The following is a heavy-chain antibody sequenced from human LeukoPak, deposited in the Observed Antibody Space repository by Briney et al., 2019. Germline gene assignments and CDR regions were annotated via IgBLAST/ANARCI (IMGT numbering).Heavy chain of an antibody. CDR1: GLFFSGSS. J-gene: IGHJ4*02. Sequence: GESLKLSCAASGLFFSGSSIHWVRQASGKGLEWVGRIGTKANNYATTHAASVRGRFTISRDDPKNAAYLQMNSLKTEDTAVYYCARFYGSGTFDYWGQGTLVTVSS. D-gene: IGHD3-10*01. CDR2: IGTKANNYAT. V-gene: IGHV3-73*01. CDR3: ARFYGSGTFDY.